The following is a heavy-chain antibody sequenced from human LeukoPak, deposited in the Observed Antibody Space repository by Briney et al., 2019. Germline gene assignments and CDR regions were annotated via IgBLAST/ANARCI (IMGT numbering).Heavy chain of an antibody. D-gene: IGHD1-20*01. CDR1: GYSFTSYW. V-gene: IGHV5-51*01. CDR2: IYPGDSDT. CDR3: ARSLYNWKDALDY. J-gene: IGHJ4*02. Sequence: GESLKISCKGSGYSFTSYWIGWVRQMPGRGLEWMGFIYPGDSDTRYSPSFQGQVIISADKSTSTAYLHWSSLTASDSAIYYCARSLYNWKDALDYWGQGTRVTVSS.